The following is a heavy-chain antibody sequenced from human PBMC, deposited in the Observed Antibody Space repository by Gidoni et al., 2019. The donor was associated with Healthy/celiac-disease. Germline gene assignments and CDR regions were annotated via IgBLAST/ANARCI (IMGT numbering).Heavy chain of an antibody. CDR3: ARGNQQPQNDYGDYVDY. Sequence: QVQLQQWGAGLLKPSETLSLTCAVYGGSFSGYYWSWIRQPPGQGLEWIGEINHSGSTNYNPSLKSRVTISVDTSKNQFSLKLSSVTAADTAVYYCARGNQQPQNDYGDYVDYWGQGTLVTVSS. J-gene: IGHJ4*02. CDR1: GGSFSGYY. CDR2: INHSGST. D-gene: IGHD4-17*01. V-gene: IGHV4-34*01.